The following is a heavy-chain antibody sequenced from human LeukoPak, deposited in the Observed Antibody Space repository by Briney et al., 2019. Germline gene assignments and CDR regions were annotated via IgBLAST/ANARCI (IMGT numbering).Heavy chain of an antibody. CDR2: ISSSSSTI. CDR1: GFTFSSYS. J-gene: IGHJ6*03. V-gene: IGHV3-48*04. Sequence: PGGSLRLSCAASGFTFSSYSMNWVRQAPGKGLEWVSYISSSSSTIYYADSVKGRFTISRDNAKNSLYLQMNSLRAEDTAVYYCARADTTIVGALEYYMDVWGKGTTVTVSS. D-gene: IGHD1-26*01. CDR3: ARADTTIVGALEYYMDV.